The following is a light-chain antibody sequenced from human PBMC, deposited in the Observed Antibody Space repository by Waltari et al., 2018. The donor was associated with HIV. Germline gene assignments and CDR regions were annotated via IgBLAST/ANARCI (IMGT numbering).Light chain of an antibody. J-gene: IGLJ2*01. CDR3: AAWDGSLNGHVV. CDR1: SSNTGSNT. Sequence: QPVLTQPPSASGTPGQRVTISCSGRSSNTGSNTVTWYQQPPGTAPKLLIYSNNQRPSGVPDRFSGSKSGTSASLAISGLQSEDEADYYCAAWDGSLNGHVVFGGGTKLTVL. V-gene: IGLV1-44*01. CDR2: SNN.